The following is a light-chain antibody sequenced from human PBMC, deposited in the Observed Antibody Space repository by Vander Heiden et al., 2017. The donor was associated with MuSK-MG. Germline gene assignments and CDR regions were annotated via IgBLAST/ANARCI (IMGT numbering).Light chain of an antibody. J-gene: IGLJ2*01. CDR1: ISDVGCYNY. Sequence: QSALTQPASVSGSPGQSIPISCPGTISDVGCYNYVSWYQQHPGKAHKLMIYDASKRPTGVSNRFSGSKAGNTASLTISGRQEEDEDDYYCSAYTSSTTLVFGGGTKLTVL. V-gene: IGLV2-14*03. CDR2: DAS. CDR3: SAYTSSTTLV.